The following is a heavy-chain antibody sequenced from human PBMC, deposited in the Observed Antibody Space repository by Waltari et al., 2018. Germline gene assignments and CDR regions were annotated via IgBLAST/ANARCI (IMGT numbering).Heavy chain of an antibody. D-gene: IGHD3-3*01. V-gene: IGHV3-23*01. CDR1: GLTFAGYA. CDR3: TSTFFH. J-gene: IGHJ1*01. CDR2: ISQSGDRT. Sequence: DGQLLESGGSLVQPGGSLRLSCKASGLTFAGYAMSWVRQAPGKGLEWVSIISQSGDRTYYGDAVRGRFNSSRDNSQNMLYLEMNSLRVDDTAVYYCTSTFFHWGQGTLVTVFS.